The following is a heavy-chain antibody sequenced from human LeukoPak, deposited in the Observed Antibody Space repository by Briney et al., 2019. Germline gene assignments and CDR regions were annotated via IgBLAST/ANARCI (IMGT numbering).Heavy chain of an antibody. V-gene: IGHV3-53*01. CDR1: GFTFSTYW. CDR3: ARDTQVGILGY. J-gene: IGHJ4*02. D-gene: IGHD2-15*01. Sequence: GGSLRLSCAASGFTFSTYWMSWVRQAPGKGLEWVSVIYSGGSTYYADSVKGRFTISRDNSKNTLYLQMNSLRAEDTAVYYCARDTQVGILGYWGQGTLVTVSS. CDR2: IYSGGST.